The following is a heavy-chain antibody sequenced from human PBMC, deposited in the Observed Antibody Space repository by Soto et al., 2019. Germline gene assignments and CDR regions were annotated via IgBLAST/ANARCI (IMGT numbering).Heavy chain of an antibody. CDR3: SRGGIVVVTAVLDY. J-gene: IGHJ4*02. Sequence: QVQLVESGGGVVQPGRSLRLSCVASGFTFSYYGMHWVRQAPGKGLEWVAVISYDGTNKYYADSVKGRFTISRDNSKTTLYLQMNSLRAEDTAVYYCSRGGIVVVTAVLDYWGQGTLVTVSS. CDR1: GFTFSYYG. V-gene: IGHV3-30*03. D-gene: IGHD2-21*02. CDR2: ISYDGTNK.